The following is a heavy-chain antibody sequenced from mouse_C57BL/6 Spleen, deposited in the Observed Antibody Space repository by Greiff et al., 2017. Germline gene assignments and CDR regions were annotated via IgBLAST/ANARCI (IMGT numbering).Heavy chain of an antibody. D-gene: IGHD2-4*01. CDR2: ISSGSSTI. J-gene: IGHJ2*01. CDR3: ANDYDGEFDY. V-gene: IGHV5-17*01. CDR1: GFTFSDYG. Sequence: EVQVVESGGGLVKPGGSLKLSCAASGFTFSDYGMHWVRQAPEKGLEWVAYISSGSSTIYYADTVKGRFTISRDNAKNTLFLQMTSLRSEDTAMYYCANDYDGEFDYWGQGTTLTVSS.